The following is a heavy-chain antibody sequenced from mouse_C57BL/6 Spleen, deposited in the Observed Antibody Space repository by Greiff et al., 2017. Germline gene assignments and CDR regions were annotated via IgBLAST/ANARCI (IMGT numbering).Heavy chain of an antibody. D-gene: IGHD1-1*01. J-gene: IGHJ2*01. V-gene: IGHV1-61*01. Sequence: QVQLKQPGAELVRPGSSVKLSCKASGYTFTSYWMDWVKQRPGQGLEWIGNIYPSDSATHYNQKFKDKATLTVDKSSSTAYMQLSSLTSEDSAVYYCAREGNYYGSRYVDYWGQGTTLTVSS. CDR2: IYPSDSAT. CDR3: AREGNYYGSRYVDY. CDR1: GYTFTSYW.